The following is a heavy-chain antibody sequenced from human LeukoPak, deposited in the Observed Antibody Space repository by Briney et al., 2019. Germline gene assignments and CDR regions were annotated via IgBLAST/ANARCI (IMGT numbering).Heavy chain of an antibody. CDR1: GFTLSSYG. V-gene: IGHV3-30*02. CDR3: TTDLGDYGDYVRC. D-gene: IGHD4-17*01. J-gene: IGHJ4*02. CDR2: IRYDGSNK. Sequence: GGSLRLSCAASGFTLSSYGMHWVRQAPGKGLEWVAFIRYDGSNKYYADSVKGRFTISRDNSKNTLYLQMNSLRAEDTAVYYCTTDLGDYGDYVRCWGQGTLVTVSS.